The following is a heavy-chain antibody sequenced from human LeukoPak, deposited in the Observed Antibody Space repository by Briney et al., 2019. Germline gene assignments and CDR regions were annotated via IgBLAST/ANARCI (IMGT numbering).Heavy chain of an antibody. CDR1: GFTFRTYP. Sequence: PGGSLRLSCSVSGFTFRTYPMHWVRQAPGKGLQYVSAINNYGDTTYYADSVKGRFTISRDNSKNTLYLQMTSLRAEDTAVYYCASQIAAAGTYLTPHYWGQGTLVTVSS. CDR3: ASQIAAAGTYLTPHY. CDR2: INNYGDTT. D-gene: IGHD6-13*01. V-gene: IGHV3-64D*09. J-gene: IGHJ4*02.